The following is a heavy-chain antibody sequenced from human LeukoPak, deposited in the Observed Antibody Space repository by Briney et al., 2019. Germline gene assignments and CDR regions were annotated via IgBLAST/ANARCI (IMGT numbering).Heavy chain of an antibody. Sequence: SETLSLTCAVSGGSFNGYYWTWIRQSPGKGLEWIGEINDQGGTSYNPSHKSRVMMSVDKSKNQFSLRLTAVSAADTAVFFCARGSRLRGVYGMDVWGQGTTVTVSS. CDR3: ARGSRLRGVYGMDV. CDR1: GGSFNGYY. V-gene: IGHV4-34*01. J-gene: IGHJ6*02. CDR2: INDQGGT. D-gene: IGHD3-16*01.